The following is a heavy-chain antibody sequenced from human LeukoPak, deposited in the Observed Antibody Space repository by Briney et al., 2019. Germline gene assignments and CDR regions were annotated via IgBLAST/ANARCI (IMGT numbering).Heavy chain of an antibody. CDR2: IFPGDSDT. J-gene: IGHJ4*02. Sequence: GESLKISCKASGYSFTNYWIGWARQMPGKGLEWMGTIFPGDSDTRYSPSLQGQVTMSADSSSSTAYLQWISLQASDTAMYYCATSSASRSSDYFDYWGQGTLVTVSS. CDR3: ATSSASRSSDYFDY. V-gene: IGHV5-51*01. CDR1: GYSFTNYW. D-gene: IGHD6-6*01.